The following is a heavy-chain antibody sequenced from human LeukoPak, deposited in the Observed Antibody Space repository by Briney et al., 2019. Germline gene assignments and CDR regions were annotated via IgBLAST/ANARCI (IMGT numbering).Heavy chain of an antibody. J-gene: IGHJ4*02. D-gene: IGHD2-8*02. V-gene: IGHV1-2*02. CDR3: ARPFLYWPAQNINYYFDY. Sequence: GASVKVSCKASGYTFTGYYMHWVRQAPGQGLEWMGWINPNSGGTNYAQKFQGRVTMTRDTSISTAYMELSRLRSDDTAVYYCARPFLYWPAQNINYYFDYWGQGTLVTVSS. CDR2: INPNSGGT. CDR1: GYTFTGYY.